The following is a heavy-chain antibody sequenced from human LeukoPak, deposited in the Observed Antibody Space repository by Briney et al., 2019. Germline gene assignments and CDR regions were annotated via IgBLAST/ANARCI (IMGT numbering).Heavy chain of an antibody. J-gene: IGHJ4*02. CDR2: INHSGST. CDR1: GGSFSVYY. Sequence: SETLSLTCAVYGGSFSVYYWSWIRQPPGKGLEWIGEINHSGSTNYNPSLKSRVTISVDTSKNQFSLKLSSVTAADTAVYYCARGPVFRYFDYWGQGTLVTVSS. CDR3: ARGPVFRYFDY. V-gene: IGHV4-34*01.